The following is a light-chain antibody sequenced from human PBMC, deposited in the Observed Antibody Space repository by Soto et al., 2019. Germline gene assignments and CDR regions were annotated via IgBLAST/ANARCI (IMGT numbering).Light chain of an antibody. CDR1: QSVSSN. V-gene: IGKV3-15*01. J-gene: IGKJ5*01. CDR3: QQYNSWPPIT. Sequence: EIVMTQSPATLSVSPGERATLSCRASQSVSSNLAWYQQKPGQAPRLLIYGASTRATAIPARFSGSGSGTEFTLTISSLQSEDFAAYYCQQYNSWPPITFGQGTLLEI. CDR2: GAS.